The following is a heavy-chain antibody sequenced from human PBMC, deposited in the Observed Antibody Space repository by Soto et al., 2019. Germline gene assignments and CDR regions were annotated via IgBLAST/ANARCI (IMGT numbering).Heavy chain of an antibody. Sequence: EVQLVESGGGLVKPGGSLRLSCAASGFTFSDYDMTWVRQAPEKGLEWVSSITSNSIYKYSADSLKGRFTISRDNAKNTLFMQINSKRAEDTAVYYCARDLSGGNYYCHGLDVWGQGTTVTVS. CDR3: ARDLSGGNYYCHGLDV. D-gene: IGHD1-26*01. CDR2: ITSNSIYK. CDR1: GFTFSDYD. J-gene: IGHJ6*02. V-gene: IGHV3-21*01.